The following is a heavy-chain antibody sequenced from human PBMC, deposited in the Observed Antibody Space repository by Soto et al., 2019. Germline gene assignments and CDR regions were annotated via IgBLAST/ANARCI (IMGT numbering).Heavy chain of an antibody. D-gene: IGHD1-20*01. CDR1: GFTFSSYG. Sequence: VGSLRLSCAASGFTFSSYGMHWVRQAPGKGLEWVAVIWYDGSNKYYADSVKGRFTISRDNSKNTLYLQMNSLRAEDTAVYYCVRDNWNGGSDNWFDPWGQGTLVTV. V-gene: IGHV3-33*01. CDR3: VRDNWNGGSDNWFDP. CDR2: IWYDGSNK. J-gene: IGHJ5*02.